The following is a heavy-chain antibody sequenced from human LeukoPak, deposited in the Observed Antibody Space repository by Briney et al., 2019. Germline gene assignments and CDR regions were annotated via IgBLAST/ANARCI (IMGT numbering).Heavy chain of an antibody. J-gene: IGHJ4*02. Sequence: PSETLSLTCTLSGDFIGRYYWGWIRQPPGKGLEWIGYIYYSGGTNYNPSLKSRVTISVDTSKNQFSLKLSSVTAADTAVYYCARHGSDWTFDFWGQGLLVSVSS. CDR2: IYYSGGT. D-gene: IGHD2-21*02. CDR1: GDFIGRYY. CDR3: ARHGSDWTFDF. V-gene: IGHV4-59*08.